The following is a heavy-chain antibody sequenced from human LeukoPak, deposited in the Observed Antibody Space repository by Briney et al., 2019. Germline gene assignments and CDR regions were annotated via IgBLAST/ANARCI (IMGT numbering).Heavy chain of an antibody. V-gene: IGHV3-23*01. J-gene: IGHJ4*02. Sequence: GGSLRLSCAASGFTFSSYSMNWVRQAPGKGLEWVSAISDSGYSTYYADSVRGRFTISRDNSKNTLYLQMNSLRAEDTAVYYCAKDEDDYWGQGTLVTVSS. CDR2: ISDSGYST. CDR1: GFTFSSYS. CDR3: AKDEDDY.